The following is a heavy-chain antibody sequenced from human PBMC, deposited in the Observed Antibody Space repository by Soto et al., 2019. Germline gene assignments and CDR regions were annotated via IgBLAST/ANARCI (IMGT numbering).Heavy chain of an antibody. CDR3: TTGSTSTKNY. D-gene: IGHD3-10*01. CDR1: GFSFSNAW. Sequence: GGSLRLSCAASGFSFSNAWLSWVRQAPGKGLEWVGRIKSRADGGTTDYTAPVKGRFAISRDDSKNTLYLQMNSLKAEDTAVYYCTTGSTSTKNYWGQGTLVTVSS. J-gene: IGHJ4*02. V-gene: IGHV3-15*01. CDR2: IKSRADGGTT.